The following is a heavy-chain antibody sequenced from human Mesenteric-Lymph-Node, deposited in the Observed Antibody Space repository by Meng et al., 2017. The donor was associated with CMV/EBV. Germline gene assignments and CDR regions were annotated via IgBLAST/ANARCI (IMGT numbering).Heavy chain of an antibody. D-gene: IGHD2-2*01. CDR2: INPNSGGT. CDR3: ARDQRRGDCTSTSCRWGAFDI. J-gene: IGHJ3*02. Sequence: ASVKVSCKASGYTFTGYYMHWVRQAPGQGLEWMGWINPNSGGTNYAQKFQGRVAMTRDTSISTAYMELSRLRSDDTAVFYCARDQRRGDCTSTSCRWGAFDIWGQGTMVTVS. V-gene: IGHV1-2*02. CDR1: GYTFTGYY.